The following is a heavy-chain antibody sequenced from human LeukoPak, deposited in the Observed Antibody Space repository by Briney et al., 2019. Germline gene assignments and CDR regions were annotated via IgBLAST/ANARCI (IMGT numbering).Heavy chain of an antibody. V-gene: IGHV3-21*01. Sequence: AGGSLRLSCAASGFTFSSYSMNWVRQAPGKGLEWVSSISSSSSYIYYADSVKGRFTISRDNAKNSLYLQMNSLRAEDTAVYYCARDSPAYGMDVWGQGTTVTVSS. J-gene: IGHJ6*02. CDR1: GFTFSSYS. CDR2: ISSSSSYI. CDR3: ARDSPAYGMDV.